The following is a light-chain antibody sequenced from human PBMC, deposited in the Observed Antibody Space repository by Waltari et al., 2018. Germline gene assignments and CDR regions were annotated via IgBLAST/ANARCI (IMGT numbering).Light chain of an antibody. J-gene: IGLJ3*02. CDR2: VKSDGSH. CDR3: QTGGHGTWV. CDR1: SAHSTNI. Sequence: QLVLTQSPSASASLGASVKLTCTLSSAHSTNILAWLQQQPEKGPRFLMNVKSDGSHNKGVGIPDRFSGSSSGAERYLTISSLQSEDEADYYCQTGGHGTWVFGGGTRLTVL. V-gene: IGLV4-69*01.